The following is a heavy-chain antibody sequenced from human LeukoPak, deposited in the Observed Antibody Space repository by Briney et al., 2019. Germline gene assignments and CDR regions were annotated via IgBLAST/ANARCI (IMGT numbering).Heavy chain of an antibody. D-gene: IGHD2-2*01. CDR1: GFTFSSYA. Sequence: PGGSLRLSCAASGFTFSSYAMSWVRQAPGKGLEWVPAISGSGGSTYYADSVKGRFTISRDNSKNTLYLQMNSLRAEDTAVYYCAKGEPRGMGYCSSTSCYEDYWGQGTLVTVSS. CDR3: AKGEPRGMGYCSSTSCYEDY. CDR2: ISGSGGST. V-gene: IGHV3-23*01. J-gene: IGHJ4*02.